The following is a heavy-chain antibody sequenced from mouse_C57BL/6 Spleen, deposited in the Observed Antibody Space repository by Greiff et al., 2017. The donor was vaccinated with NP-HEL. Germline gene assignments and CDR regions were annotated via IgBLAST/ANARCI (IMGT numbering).Heavy chain of an antibody. J-gene: IGHJ2*01. Sequence: EVQVVESGPGMVKPSPSLSLSCTVTGYSITSGYDWHWIRHFPGNKLECMGYISYSGSTNYNPTLKSRISITHDTSKNHSFLKLTSVTTEDTATCYCAREGPRYYGFDDWGQGTTLTVSS. V-gene: IGHV3-1*01. CDR2: ISYSGST. D-gene: IGHD1-1*01. CDR3: AREGPRYYGFDD. CDR1: GYSITSGYD.